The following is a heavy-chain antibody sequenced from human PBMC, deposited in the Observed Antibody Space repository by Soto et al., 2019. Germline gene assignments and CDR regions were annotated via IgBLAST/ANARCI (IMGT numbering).Heavy chain of an antibody. Sequence: QVQLVQSGAEVKKPGASVKVSCKASGFTFTNYFFHWVRQAPRPGLEWMGIISPYDGNKNYQQSLQGRITMTSDTSTSTVYMELRSLRSEATAVYFCASGDGRGSTGFYYYFGMDVCGRGTMITVSS. CDR1: GFTFTNYF. V-gene: IGHV1-46*01. CDR2: ISPYDGNK. D-gene: IGHD1-26*01. CDR3: ASGDGRGSTGFYYYFGMDV. J-gene: IGHJ6*02.